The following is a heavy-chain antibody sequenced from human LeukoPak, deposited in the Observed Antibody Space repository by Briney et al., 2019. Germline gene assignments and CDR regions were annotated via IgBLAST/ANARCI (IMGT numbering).Heavy chain of an antibody. CDR1: GFTFSSYS. CDR3: ARGDLGTCFDY. CDR2: ISSSSSYI. Sequence: GGSLRLSCAASGFTFSSYSMNWVRQAPGKGLEWVSSISSSSSYIYYADPVKGRFTISRDNAKNSLYLQMNSLRAEDTAVYYCARGDLGTCFDYWGQGTLVTVSS. J-gene: IGHJ4*02. V-gene: IGHV3-21*01. D-gene: IGHD1-1*01.